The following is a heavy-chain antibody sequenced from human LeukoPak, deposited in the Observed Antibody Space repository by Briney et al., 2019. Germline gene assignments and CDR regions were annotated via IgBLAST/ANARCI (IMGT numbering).Heavy chain of an antibody. CDR1: AFSLNAYN. CDR2: ISSSSSYI. CDR3: ASIAAAGTYQPPV. V-gene: IGHV3-21*01. J-gene: IGHJ4*02. D-gene: IGHD6-13*01. Sequence: PGGSLRLSCAASAFSLNAYNMNWVRQAPGKGLEWVSSISSSSSYIYYADSVKGRFTISRDNAKNSLYLQMNSLRAEDTAVYYCASIAAAGTYQPPVWGQGTLVTVSS.